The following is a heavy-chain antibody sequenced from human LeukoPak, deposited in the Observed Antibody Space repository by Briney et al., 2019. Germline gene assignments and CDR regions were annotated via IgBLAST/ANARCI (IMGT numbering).Heavy chain of an antibody. D-gene: IGHD1-26*01. CDR2: ISYDGSNK. Sequence: GRSLRLSCAASGFTFSSYGMHWVRQAPGKGLEWMAVISYDGSNKYYADCVKGRFTISRDNSKNSLYLQMNILRPEDTAVYYCAKDRMGARRGPDYWGQGTLVTVSS. J-gene: IGHJ4*02. V-gene: IGHV3-30*18. CDR1: GFTFSSYG. CDR3: AKDRMGARRGPDY.